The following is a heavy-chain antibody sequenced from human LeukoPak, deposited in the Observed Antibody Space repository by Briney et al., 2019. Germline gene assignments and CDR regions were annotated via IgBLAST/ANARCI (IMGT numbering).Heavy chain of an antibody. V-gene: IGHV1-69*13. CDR3: ARGLQYQLFKALRYYYMDV. D-gene: IGHD2-2*01. CDR2: IVPISGIA. CDR1: GGTFSSHA. Sequence: SVKVSCKASGGTFSSHAVAWVRQAPGQGPEWMGGIVPISGIADYAQKFQGRVTITADESTSTAYMELRSLTSDDTAVYYCARGLQYQLFKALRYYYMDVWGEGTTVTVSS. J-gene: IGHJ6*03.